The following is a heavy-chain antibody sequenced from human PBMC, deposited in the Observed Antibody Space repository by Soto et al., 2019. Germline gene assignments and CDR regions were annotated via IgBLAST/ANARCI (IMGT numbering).Heavy chain of an antibody. CDR3: AKEKISTSCCNWFDP. CDR1: GFTFSNYG. V-gene: IGHV3-30*18. CDR2: ISYDGSNK. D-gene: IGHD2-2*01. Sequence: GGSLRLSCADSGFTFSNYGMHWVRQAPGKGLEWVAAISYDGSNKYYADSVEGRFTISRDNSKNTLYLQMNSLRAEDTAVYYCAKEKISTSCCNWFDPWGQGTLVTVSS. J-gene: IGHJ5*02.